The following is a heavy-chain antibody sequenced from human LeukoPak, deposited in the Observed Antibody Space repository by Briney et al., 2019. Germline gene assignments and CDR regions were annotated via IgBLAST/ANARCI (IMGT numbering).Heavy chain of an antibody. V-gene: IGHV4-39*01. D-gene: IGHD1-26*01. CDR3: ARRSDSGSDDGEDYFDY. CDR1: GGSIYSTTFY. Sequence: PSETLSLTCSVSGGSIYSTTFYWGWIRQPPGKGLEWIGSMYYDGSTYHNPSLKSRVTISVDTSNNQFSLKLTSVTAADTAVYFCARRSDSGSDDGEDYFDYWGQGTLVTVSS. J-gene: IGHJ4*02. CDR2: MYYDGST.